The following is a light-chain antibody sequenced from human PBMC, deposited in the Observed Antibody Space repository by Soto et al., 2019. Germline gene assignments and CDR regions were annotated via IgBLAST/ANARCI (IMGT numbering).Light chain of an antibody. CDR2: GTS. CDR1: QSVSSN. CDR3: QQYNDRPGT. J-gene: IGKJ1*01. V-gene: IGKV3-15*01. Sequence: EIVLTQSPATLSVSTGDRATLSCRASQSVSSNLAWFQQNPGQAPRLLIYGTSTRATCIPVRFSGSGSGTEVTLTISSLQSEDFAVYYCQQYNDRPGTFGQGTKEEIK.